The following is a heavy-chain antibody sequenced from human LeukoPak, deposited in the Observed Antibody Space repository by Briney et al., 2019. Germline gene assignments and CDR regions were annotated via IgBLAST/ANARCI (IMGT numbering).Heavy chain of an antibody. CDR2: IKEDGVQT. V-gene: IGHV3-7*02. J-gene: IGHJ4*02. CDR3: AGHLWFGDAFVEY. D-gene: IGHD3-10*01. CDR1: GFTFSTFW. Sequence: GGSLRLSCAASGFTFSTFWMTWVRQAPGRGLEWVANIKEDGVQTNYVDSVKGRFTISRDNSQQSLSLHMRSLRAEDTAIYYCAGHLWFGDAFVEYWGQGTPVTVSA.